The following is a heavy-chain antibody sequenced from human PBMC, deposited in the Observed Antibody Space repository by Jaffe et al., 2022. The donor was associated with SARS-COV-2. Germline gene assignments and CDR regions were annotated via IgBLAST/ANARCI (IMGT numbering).Heavy chain of an antibody. V-gene: IGHV4-61*02. J-gene: IGHJ6*02. CDR1: GGSISSGSYY. CDR3: ARDGTKYSDYYYYGMDV. Sequence: QVQLQESGPGLVKPSQTLSLTCTVSGGSISSGSYYWSWIRQPAGKGLEWIGRIYTSGSTNYNPSLKSRVTISVDTSKNQFSLKLSSVTAADTAVYYCARDGTKYSDYYYYGMDVWGQGTTVTVSS. CDR2: IYTSGST. D-gene: IGHD4-4*01.